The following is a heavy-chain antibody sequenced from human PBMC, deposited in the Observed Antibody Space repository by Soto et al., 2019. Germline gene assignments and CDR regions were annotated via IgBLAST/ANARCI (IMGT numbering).Heavy chain of an antibody. CDR2: INPSGGST. D-gene: IGHD2-2*01. Sequence: GASVKVSCKASGYTFTSYYMHWVRQAPGQGLEWMGIINPSGGSTSYAQKFQGRVTMTRNTSISTAYMELSSLRSEDTAVYYCARALMSSRDYWGQGTLVTVSS. V-gene: IGHV1-46*01. J-gene: IGHJ4*02. CDR1: GYTFTSYY. CDR3: ARALMSSRDY.